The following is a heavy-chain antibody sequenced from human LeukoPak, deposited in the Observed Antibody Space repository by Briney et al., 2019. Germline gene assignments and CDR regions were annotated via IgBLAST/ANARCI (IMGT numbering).Heavy chain of an antibody. CDR2: INPNSGGT. J-gene: IGHJ4*02. Sequence: ASVKVSCKASGYTFTGYYMHWVRQAPGQGLEWMGWINPNSGGTNYAQKFQSRVTMTRDTSISTAYMELSRLSSDDTAVYYCARDIAYSSGQDYWGQGTPVTVSS. D-gene: IGHD6-19*01. CDR3: ARDIAYSSGQDY. V-gene: IGHV1-2*02. CDR1: GYTFTGYY.